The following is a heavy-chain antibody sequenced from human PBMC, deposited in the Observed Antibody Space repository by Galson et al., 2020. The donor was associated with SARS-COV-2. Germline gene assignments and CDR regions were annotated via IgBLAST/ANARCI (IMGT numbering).Heavy chain of an antibody. D-gene: IGHD3-22*01. CDR2: IKQDGSEK. Sequence: GESLKISCAASGFTFSSYWMSWVRQAPGKGLEWVANIKQDGSEKYYVDSVKGRFTISRDNAKNSLYLQMNSLRAEDTAVYYCARDKSRVVVITYWYFDLWGRGTLVTVSS. CDR1: GFTFSSYW. J-gene: IGHJ2*01. V-gene: IGHV3-7*03. CDR3: ARDKSRVVVITYWYFDL.